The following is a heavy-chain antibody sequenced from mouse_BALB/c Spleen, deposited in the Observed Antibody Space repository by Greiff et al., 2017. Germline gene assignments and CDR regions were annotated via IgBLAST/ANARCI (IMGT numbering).Heavy chain of an antibody. V-gene: IGHV5-17*02. J-gene: IGHJ2*01. CDR3: ARTGYGLDY. CDR2: ISSGSSTI. CDR1: GFTFSSFG. D-gene: IGHD2-10*02. Sequence: EVQLVESGGGLVQPGGSRKLSCAASGFTFSSFGMHWVRQAPEKGLEWVAYISSGSSTIYYADTVKGRFTISRDNPKNTLFLQMTSLRSEDTAMYYCARTGYGLDYWGQGTTLTVSS.